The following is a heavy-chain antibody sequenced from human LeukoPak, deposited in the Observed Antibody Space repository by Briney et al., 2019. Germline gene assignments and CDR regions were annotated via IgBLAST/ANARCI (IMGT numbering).Heavy chain of an antibody. CDR3: ATYRARAAVEWFFDH. Sequence: GASVKVSCKASGYTFTSYYMHWVRQAPGQGLEWMGIINPSGGSTSYAQKFQGRVTMTRDMSTSTAYMELSSLRSDDTAVYYCATYRARAAVEWFFDHWAQGTLVTVSS. CDR2: INPSGGST. D-gene: IGHD3-3*01. V-gene: IGHV1-46*01. CDR1: GYTFTSYY. J-gene: IGHJ4*02.